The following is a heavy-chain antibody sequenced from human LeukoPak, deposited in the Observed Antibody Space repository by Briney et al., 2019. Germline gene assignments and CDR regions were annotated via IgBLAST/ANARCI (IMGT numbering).Heavy chain of an antibody. V-gene: IGHV4-30-2*01. CDR1: GGSISSGGHY. Sequence: KPSQTLSLTCTVSGGSISSGGHYWSWIRQPPGKGLEWIGYIYHSGSTYYNPSLKSRVTISVDRSKNQFSLKLSSVTAADTAVYYCARDHPTWIRAFDIWGQGTMVTVSS. D-gene: IGHD5-18*01. CDR3: ARDHPTWIRAFDI. CDR2: IYHSGST. J-gene: IGHJ3*02.